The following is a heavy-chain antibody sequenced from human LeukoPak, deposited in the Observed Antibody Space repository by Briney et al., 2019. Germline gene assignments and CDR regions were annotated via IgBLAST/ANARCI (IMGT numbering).Heavy chain of an antibody. CDR3: ARGRGTRVGDYMDV. Sequence: PSETLSLTCAVYGGSSSGYYWSWIRQPPGKGLEWIGEINHSGSTNYNPSLKSRVTISVDTSKNQFSLKLSSVTAADTAVYYCARGRGTRVGDYMDVWGKGTTVTVSS. J-gene: IGHJ6*03. CDR2: INHSGST. V-gene: IGHV4-34*01. CDR1: GGSSSGYY. D-gene: IGHD1-1*01.